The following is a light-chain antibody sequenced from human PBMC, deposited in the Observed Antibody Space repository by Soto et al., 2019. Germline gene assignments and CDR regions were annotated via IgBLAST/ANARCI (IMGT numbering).Light chain of an antibody. CDR3: QQANSFPPT. CDR1: QGISSW. V-gene: IGKV1-12*01. J-gene: IGKJ5*01. CDR2: AAS. Sequence: DIHMTHSPSSLSASLGYRFTISFRSSQGISSWLAWYQQKPGKAPKLLIYAASSLQSGVPSRFSGSGSGTDFTLTISSLQPEDFATYYCQQANSFPPTFGQGTRLEIK.